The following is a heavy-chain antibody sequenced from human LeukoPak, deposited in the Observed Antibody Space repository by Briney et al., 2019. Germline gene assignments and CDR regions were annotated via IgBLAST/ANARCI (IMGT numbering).Heavy chain of an antibody. CDR2: IIPIFGTA. V-gene: IGHV1-69*13. J-gene: IGHJ6*03. Sequence: ASVKVSCKAAGGTFSSYAISWVRQAPGQGLEWMGGIIPIFGTANYAQKFQGRVTITADESTSTAYMELSSLRSEDTAVYYCARDRRDGYNPFYYYYYMDVWGKGTTVTISS. D-gene: IGHD5-24*01. CDR1: GGTFSSYA. CDR3: ARDRRDGYNPFYYYYYMDV.